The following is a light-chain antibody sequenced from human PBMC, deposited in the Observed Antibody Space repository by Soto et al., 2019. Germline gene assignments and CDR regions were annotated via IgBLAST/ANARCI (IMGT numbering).Light chain of an antibody. CDR3: QKYNSAPLT. CDR1: QGIAPY. Sequence: DVQMTQSPSSLSASVGDRVTITCRASQGIAPYLAWFQQKPGKVPKLLIYAASTLQSGVPSRFSGSGSGTDFTLTISSLQPEDVATYYCQKYNSAPLTVGGGNKVEIK. V-gene: IGKV1-27*01. J-gene: IGKJ4*01. CDR2: AAS.